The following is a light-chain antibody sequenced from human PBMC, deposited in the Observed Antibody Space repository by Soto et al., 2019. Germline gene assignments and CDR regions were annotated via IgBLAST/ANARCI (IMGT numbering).Light chain of an antibody. Sequence: EIVMTQSPATLSVSPGERATLSCRASQSVSSNLAWYQQKPGQAPRLLIYDASTRAADVPARFSGSASGTDFTLTISRLQSEYFAFYYAQQYNKCALTVDGGTNVEIK. CDR3: QQYNKCALT. CDR2: DAS. V-gene: IGKV3-15*01. J-gene: IGKJ4*02. CDR1: QSVSSN.